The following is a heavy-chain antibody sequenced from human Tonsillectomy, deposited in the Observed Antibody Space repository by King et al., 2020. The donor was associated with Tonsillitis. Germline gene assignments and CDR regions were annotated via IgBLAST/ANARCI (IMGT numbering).Heavy chain of an antibody. D-gene: IGHD5-18*01. J-gene: IGHJ5*02. V-gene: IGHV1-69*04. CDR1: GGTFSSYA. CDR2: XXPILGIX. Sequence: QLVQSGAEVKKPGSSVKVSCKASGGTFSSYAISWVRQAPGQGLEWMGRXXPILGIXNYAQKFQGRVTITADKSTSTAYMELSSLRSEDTAVYYCASLRGYSYDLNWFDPWGQGTLVTVSS. CDR3: ASLRGYSYDLNWFDP.